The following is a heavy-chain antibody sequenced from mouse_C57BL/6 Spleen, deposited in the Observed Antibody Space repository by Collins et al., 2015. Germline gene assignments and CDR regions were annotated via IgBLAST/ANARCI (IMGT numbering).Heavy chain of an antibody. Sequence: QIQLVQSGPELKKPGETVKISCKASGYTFTNYGMNWVKQAPGKGLKWMGWINTYTGEPTYADDFKGRFAFSLETSASTAYLQINNLKNEDTATYFCARKVRLYAMDYWGQGTSVTVSS. CDR2: INTYTGEP. J-gene: IGHJ4*01. D-gene: IGHD2-14*01. CDR1: GYTFTNYG. CDR3: ARKVRLYAMDY. V-gene: IGHV9-3-1*01.